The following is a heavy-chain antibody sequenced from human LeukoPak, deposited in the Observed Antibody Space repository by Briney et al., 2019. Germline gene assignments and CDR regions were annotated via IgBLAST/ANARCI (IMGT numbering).Heavy chain of an antibody. J-gene: IGHJ4*02. CDR3: VQGWRDN. CDR2: IKQDGSEK. Sequence: GGSLRLSCEASGFTFSTYWMSWVRQAPGKGLEWVANIKQDGSEKYYVDSVKGRFTISRDNAKNSLYLQLNTLRPEDTAVYYCVQGWRDNWGQGTLVTVSS. V-gene: IGHV3-7*01. D-gene: IGHD2-15*01. CDR1: GFTFSTYW.